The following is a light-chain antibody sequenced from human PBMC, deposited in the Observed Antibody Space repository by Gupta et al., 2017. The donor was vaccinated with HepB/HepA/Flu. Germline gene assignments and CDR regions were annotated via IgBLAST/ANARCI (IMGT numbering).Light chain of an antibody. J-gene: IGLJ1*01. Sequence: QSALTQPASVSGSPGQSITISCTGTSSDVGGYNYISWYQQHPGKAPKLMIDDVSNRPSGVSNRFAGSKSGNTASLTISGLQAEDEADDYCSSYTSSSTLDVFGTGTKVTVL. CDR2: DVS. V-gene: IGLV2-14*03. CDR1: SSDVGGYNY. CDR3: SSYTSSSTLDV.